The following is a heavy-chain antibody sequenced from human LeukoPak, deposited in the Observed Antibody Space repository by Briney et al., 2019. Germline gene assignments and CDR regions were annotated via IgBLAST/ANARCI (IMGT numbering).Heavy chain of an antibody. Sequence: GGSLRLSWVPSTFTFSDSVMHWVRQAPGKGLEWVSAISIDGNGKFYADSVRGRITISRDNSKKTLYLEMNSLSAEDTAVYYCAKEVRTSGRAGIFGYWGQGTLVTVSS. J-gene: IGHJ4*02. CDR3: AKEVRTSGRAGIFGY. CDR2: ISIDGNGK. CDR1: TFTFSDSV. D-gene: IGHD2-2*01. V-gene: IGHV3-30*04.